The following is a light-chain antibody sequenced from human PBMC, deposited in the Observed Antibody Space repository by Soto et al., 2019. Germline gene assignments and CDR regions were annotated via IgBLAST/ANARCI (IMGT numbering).Light chain of an antibody. V-gene: IGKV1-5*03. CDR3: QQYNSSWT. J-gene: IGKJ1*01. Sequence: DIQMTQSPSTLSASVGDRVTFTCRASQSISSWLAWYQQKPGKAPKLLIYKASSLESGVPSRFSGSGSGTEFTLTISRLPPDDFASYFCQQYNSSWTFGQGTKVEIK. CDR2: KAS. CDR1: QSISSW.